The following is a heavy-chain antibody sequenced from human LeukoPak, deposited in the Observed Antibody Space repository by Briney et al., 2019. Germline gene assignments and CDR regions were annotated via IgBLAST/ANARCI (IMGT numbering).Heavy chain of an antibody. CDR3: ARHFSYSSSWYLSQSDY. CDR1: GYSISSGYY. V-gene: IGHV4-38-2*02. CDR2: IYHTGTT. J-gene: IGHJ4*02. Sequence: SETLSLTCTVSGYSISSGYYWGWIRQPPGKGLEWIGGIYHTGTTYYNPSLKSRVTISVDTSKNQFSLKLSSVTAADTAVYYCARHFSYSSSWYLSQSDYWGQGTLVTVSS. D-gene: IGHD6-13*01.